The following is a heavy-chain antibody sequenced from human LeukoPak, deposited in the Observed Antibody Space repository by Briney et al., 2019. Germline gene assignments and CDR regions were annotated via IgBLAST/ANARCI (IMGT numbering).Heavy chain of an antibody. CDR1: GFTFTAYG. Sequence: RSLRLSCVASGFTFTAYGMHWVRQAPGKGLEWLAVIWYDGTNKFSADSVKGRLTISRDNSKNTLHLQMNSLRAEDTALYYCARSNCGGDCLYGMDVWGQGTTVTVSS. CDR2: IWYDGTNK. CDR3: ARSNCGGDCLYGMDV. J-gene: IGHJ6*02. D-gene: IGHD2-21*02. V-gene: IGHV3-33*01.